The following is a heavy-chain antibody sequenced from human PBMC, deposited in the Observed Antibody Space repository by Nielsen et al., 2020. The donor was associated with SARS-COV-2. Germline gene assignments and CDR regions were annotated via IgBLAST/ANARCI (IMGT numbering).Heavy chain of an antibody. Sequence: ASVKVSCKASGYTFISYAMNWVRQAPGQGLEWMGWINTNTGNPTYAQGFTGRFVFSLDTSVSTAYLQISSLKAEDTAVYYCARAAPGSSWYYYGMDVWGQGTTVTVSS. J-gene: IGHJ6*02. CDR1: GYTFISYA. D-gene: IGHD6-13*01. CDR3: ARAAPGSSWYYYGMDV. V-gene: IGHV7-4-1*02. CDR2: INTNTGNP.